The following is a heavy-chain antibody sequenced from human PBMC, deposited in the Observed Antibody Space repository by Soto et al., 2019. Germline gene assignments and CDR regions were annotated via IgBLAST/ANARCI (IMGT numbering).Heavy chain of an antibody. J-gene: IGHJ4*02. CDR3: VRYGVAAAY. D-gene: IGHD2-8*01. CDR1: GYTFTTHN. V-gene: IGHV1-8*02. CDR2: MNPNSGTT. Sequence: QVQLVQSGAELRKPGASVKVSCKASGYTFTTHNINWVRQATGQGLEWMGWMNPNSGTTGYAQKFQDRLTLTRDTSRTTAYMELGSLTSDDMAVYFCVRYGVAAAYWGQGTPVTVSS.